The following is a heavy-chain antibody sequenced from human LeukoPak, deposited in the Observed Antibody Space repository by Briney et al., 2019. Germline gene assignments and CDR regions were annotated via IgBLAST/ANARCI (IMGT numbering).Heavy chain of an antibody. Sequence: PWGSLTLSCAASGFAFSSYWMHWVRQVPGKGLEWVSRINPGGSSTAYADSVNGRLTISRDNAKNTLYLQTNSLRAEDTAVYYCARSKQADDYWGQGTLVTVSS. CDR3: ARSKQADDY. V-gene: IGHV3-74*01. J-gene: IGHJ4*02. CDR1: GFAFSSYW. CDR2: INPGGSST. D-gene: IGHD4-11*01.